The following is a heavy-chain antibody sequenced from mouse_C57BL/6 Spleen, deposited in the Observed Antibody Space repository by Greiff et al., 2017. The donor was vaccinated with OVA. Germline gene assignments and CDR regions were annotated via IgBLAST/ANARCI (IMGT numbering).Heavy chain of an antibody. CDR3: ARGGDYYAMDY. J-gene: IGHJ4*01. Sequence: VQLQQPGAELVKPGASVKLSCKASGYTFTSYWMHWVKQRPGQGLEWIGMIHPNSGSTNYNENFKSKATLTVDKSSSTAYMQLSSLTSEDSAVYYCARGGDYYAMDYWGQGTSVTVSS. CDR2: IHPNSGST. CDR1: GYTFTSYW. V-gene: IGHV1-64*01.